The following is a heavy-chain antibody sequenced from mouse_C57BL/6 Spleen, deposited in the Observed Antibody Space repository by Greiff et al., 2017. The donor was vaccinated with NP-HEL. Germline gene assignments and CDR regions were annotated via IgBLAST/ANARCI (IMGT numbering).Heavy chain of an antibody. J-gene: IGHJ1*03. Sequence: QVQLKQPGAELVRPGSSVKLSCKASGYTFTSYWMHWVKQRPIQGLEWIGNIDPSDSETHYNQKFKDKATLTVDKSSSTAYMQLSSLTSEDSAVYYCARDYGNYHWYFDVWGTGTTVTVSS. V-gene: IGHV1-52*01. CDR2: IDPSDSET. CDR3: ARDYGNYHWYFDV. D-gene: IGHD2-1*01. CDR1: GYTFTSYW.